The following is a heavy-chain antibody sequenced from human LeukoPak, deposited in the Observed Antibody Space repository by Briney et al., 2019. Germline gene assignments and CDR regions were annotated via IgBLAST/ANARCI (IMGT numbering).Heavy chain of an antibody. D-gene: IGHD2-2*02. CDR3: ARDGGYCSSTGCYTWFDP. CDR1: GGSISSYY. Sequence: SETLSLTCTVSGGSISSYYWSWIRQPAGKGLEWIGRIYTSGSTNYNPSLKSRVTMSVDTSKNQFSLKLSSVTAADTAVYYCARDGGYCSSTGCYTWFDPWGQGALVTVSS. V-gene: IGHV4-4*07. J-gene: IGHJ5*02. CDR2: IYTSGST.